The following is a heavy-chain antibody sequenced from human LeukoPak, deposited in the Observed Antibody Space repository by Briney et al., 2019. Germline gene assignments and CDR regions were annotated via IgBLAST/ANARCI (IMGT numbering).Heavy chain of an antibody. D-gene: IGHD6-19*01. V-gene: IGHV3-23*01. J-gene: IGHJ4*02. Sequence: GGSLRLSCAASGFTFRSYWMSWVRQAPGKGLEWVSAISGSGGCTYYADSVKGRFTISRDNSKNTLYLQMNSLRAEDTAVYYCAKDFSAFGSGLGYFDYWGQGTLVTVSS. CDR1: GFTFRSYW. CDR3: AKDFSAFGSGLGYFDY. CDR2: ISGSGGCT.